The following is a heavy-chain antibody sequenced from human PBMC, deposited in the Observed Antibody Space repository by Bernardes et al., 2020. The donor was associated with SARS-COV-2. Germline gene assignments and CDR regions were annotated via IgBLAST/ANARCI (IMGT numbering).Heavy chain of an antibody. CDR1: GFTFSTFS. CDR2: ISGTSTYI. CDR3: ARRASFAGLDV. V-gene: IGHV3-21*04. Sequence: GGSLRLSCAASGFTFSTFSMIWVRQAPGKGLEWVSSISGTSTYIYYADSLKGRVTISRDNAQNSVLLQMNSLTAEDTAIYYCARRASFAGLDVWGQGTAVTVSS. D-gene: IGHD3-16*01. J-gene: IGHJ6*02.